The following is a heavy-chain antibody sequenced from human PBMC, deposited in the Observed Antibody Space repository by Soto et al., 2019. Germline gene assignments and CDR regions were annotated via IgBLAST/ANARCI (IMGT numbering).Heavy chain of an antibody. CDR2: IYYSGST. CDR3: ARGYCSSTSCYAVWYFDL. J-gene: IGHJ2*01. CDR1: GVSISSGGYY. D-gene: IGHD2-2*01. V-gene: IGHV4-31*03. Sequence: QVQLQESGPGLVKPSQTLSLTCTVSGVSISSGGYYWSWIRQHPGKGLEWIGYIYYSGSTYYNPSLKSRVTISVDTSKNQFSLQLSSVTAADTAVYYCARGYCSSTSCYAVWYFDLWGRGTLVTVSS.